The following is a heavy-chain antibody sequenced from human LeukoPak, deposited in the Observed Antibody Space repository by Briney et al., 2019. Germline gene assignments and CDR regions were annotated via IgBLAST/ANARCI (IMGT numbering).Heavy chain of an antibody. J-gene: IGHJ6*03. V-gene: IGHV1-18*01. CDR3: ARQIPDLRSRYSFYSYFHYMDV. CDR2: ISAYNGNT. D-gene: IGHD3-3*01. CDR1: GYTFTSYG. Sequence: ASVKVSCKASGYTFTSYGISWVRQAPGQGLEWMGWISAYNGNTNYAQKLQGRVTMTTDTSTSTAYMELRSLRSDDTAVYHCARQIPDLRSRYSFYSYFHYMDVWGKGTTVTVSS.